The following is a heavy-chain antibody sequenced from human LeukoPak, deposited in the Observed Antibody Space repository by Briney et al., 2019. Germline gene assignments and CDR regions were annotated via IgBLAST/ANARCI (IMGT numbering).Heavy chain of an antibody. D-gene: IGHD6-13*01. CDR3: AKQIASTGRSYYYYSMDV. CDR1: GFTFSNYA. V-gene: IGHV3-23*01. CDR2: ISDSGGST. Sequence: GGSLRLSCAASGFTFSNYAMSWVRQAPGKGLEWVSGISDSGGSTYYADSVKGRFSISRDNSKNTLYLQMNSLRAEDTAVYYCAKQIASTGRSYYYYSMDVWGQGTTVTVSS. J-gene: IGHJ6*02.